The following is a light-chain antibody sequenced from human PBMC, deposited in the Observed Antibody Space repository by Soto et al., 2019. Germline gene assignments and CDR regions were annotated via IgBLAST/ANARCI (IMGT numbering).Light chain of an antibody. V-gene: IGLV2-14*01. CDR2: GVT. CDR3: FSHRSGDSHV. Sequence: LTQPASVSGSPGQSITISCTGTSSDIGAYNYVSWYQQYPGKAPKLMIYGVTNRPSGVSNRFSGSKTGNTASLTISGLQAEDEADSYCFSHRSGDSHVFGTGTKVTVL. CDR1: SSDIGAYNY. J-gene: IGLJ1*01.